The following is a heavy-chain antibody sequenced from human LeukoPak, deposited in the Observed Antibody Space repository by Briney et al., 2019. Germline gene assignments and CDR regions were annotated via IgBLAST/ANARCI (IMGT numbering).Heavy chain of an antibody. CDR3: ANDGYGDYVIDY. CDR1: GFTFSSYG. CDR2: IRYDGSSK. D-gene: IGHD4-17*01. Sequence: GGSLRLSCAASGFTFSSYGMHWVRQAPGKGLEWVAFIRYDGSSKYYADSVKGRFTISRDNSKNTLYLQMNSLRAEDTAVYYCANDGYGDYVIDYWGQGTLVTVSS. V-gene: IGHV3-30*02. J-gene: IGHJ4*02.